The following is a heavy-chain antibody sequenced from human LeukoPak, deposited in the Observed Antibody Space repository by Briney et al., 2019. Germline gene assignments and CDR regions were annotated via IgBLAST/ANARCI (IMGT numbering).Heavy chain of an antibody. CDR2: INHSGSA. Sequence: SETLSLTCAVYGGSFSGYYWSWIRQPPGNGLEWIGEINHSGSANYNPSLKSRVTISVDTSKNQFSLKLSSVTAADTAVYYCARSPRGQTLFRQYFDYWGQGTLVTVSS. D-gene: IGHD3-10*01. J-gene: IGHJ4*02. V-gene: IGHV4-34*01. CDR3: ARSPRGQTLFRQYFDY. CDR1: GGSFSGYY.